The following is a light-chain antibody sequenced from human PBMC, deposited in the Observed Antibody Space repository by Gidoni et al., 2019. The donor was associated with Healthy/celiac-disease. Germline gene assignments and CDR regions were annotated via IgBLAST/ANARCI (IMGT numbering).Light chain of an antibody. Sequence: EIVLTQSPGTLSLSPGERATLSCRASQSVSSSYLAWYQQKPGQAPRLLIYGASSRATGIPDRFSGSGSGTVFTLTISRLEPEEFAVYYCQQYGSSLYTFGQGTKLEIK. CDR3: QQYGSSLYT. CDR2: GAS. J-gene: IGKJ2*01. CDR1: QSVSSSY. V-gene: IGKV3-20*01.